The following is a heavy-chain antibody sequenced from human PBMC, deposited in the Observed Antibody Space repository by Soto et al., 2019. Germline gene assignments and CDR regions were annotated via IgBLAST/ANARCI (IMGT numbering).Heavy chain of an antibody. CDR2: IYYSGST. CDR3: ARLRSGCIDY. J-gene: IGHJ4*02. D-gene: IGHD6-19*01. Sequence: SETLSLTCAVSGGSISSSSYYWGWIRQPPGKGLEWIGSIYYSGSTYYNPSLKSRVTISVDTSKNQFSLKLSSVTAADTAVYYCARLRSGCIDYWGQGTLVTVSS. V-gene: IGHV4-39*01. CDR1: GGSISSSSYY.